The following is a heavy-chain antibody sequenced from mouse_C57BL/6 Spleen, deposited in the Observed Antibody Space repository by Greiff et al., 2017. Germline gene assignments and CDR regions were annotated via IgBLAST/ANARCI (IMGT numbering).Heavy chain of an antibody. V-gene: IGHV1-62-2*01. J-gene: IGHJ1*03. Sequence: QVQLKQSGAELVKPGASVKLSCKASGYTFTEYTIHWVKQRSGQGLEWIGWFYPGSGSIKYNEKFKDKATLTADKSSSTVYMELSSLTSEDSAVYFCARHESGYEYSYWYFDVWGTGTTVTVSS. CDR3: ARHESGYEYSYWYFDV. CDR2: FYPGSGSI. CDR1: GYTFTEYT. D-gene: IGHD2-2*01.